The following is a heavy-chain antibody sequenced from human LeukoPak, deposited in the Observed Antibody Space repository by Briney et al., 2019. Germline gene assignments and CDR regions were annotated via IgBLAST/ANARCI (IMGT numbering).Heavy chain of an antibody. CDR1: GGSIFNYY. Sequence: SETLSLTCTVTGGSIFNYYWHWIRQSPGKGLEWVGYVYANGITAYNPSLRSRGSMSIDTSRSQFSLRLTSVTAADTATYYCARRVYYDTSGYHPTAGYFDLWGRGTLVSVSS. D-gene: IGHD3-22*01. V-gene: IGHV4-4*08. CDR2: VYANGIT. CDR3: ARRVYYDTSGYHPTAGYFDL. J-gene: IGHJ2*01.